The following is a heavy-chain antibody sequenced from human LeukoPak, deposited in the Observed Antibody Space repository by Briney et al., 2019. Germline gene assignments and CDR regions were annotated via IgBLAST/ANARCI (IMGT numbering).Heavy chain of an antibody. CDR1: GGSISSTNW. V-gene: IGHV4-4*02. Sequence: SETLSLTCGVSGGSISSTNWLSWVRHPPGQGLQWIGEISLTGETNYNPSPNGRVTMSLDKSRNQLSLKLTSVTAADTAIYYCSRESGAFCPFGYWGQGTLVIVPP. D-gene: IGHD1-26*01. CDR2: ISLTGET. CDR3: SRESGAFCPFGY. J-gene: IGHJ4*02.